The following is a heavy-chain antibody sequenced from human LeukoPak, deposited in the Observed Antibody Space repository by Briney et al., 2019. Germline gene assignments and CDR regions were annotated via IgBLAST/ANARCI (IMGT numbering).Heavy chain of an antibody. CDR2: ISWNSGSI. CDR3: AKAQPRVLRVYAGHYFDY. V-gene: IGHV3-9*01. Sequence: GRSLRLSCAASGFTFDDYAMHWVRQAPGKGLEWVSGISWNSGSIGYADSVKGRFTISRDNAKNSLYLQMNSLRAEDTALYYCAKAQPRVLRVYAGHYFDYWGQGTLVTVSS. D-gene: IGHD2-8*01. J-gene: IGHJ4*02. CDR1: GFTFDDYA.